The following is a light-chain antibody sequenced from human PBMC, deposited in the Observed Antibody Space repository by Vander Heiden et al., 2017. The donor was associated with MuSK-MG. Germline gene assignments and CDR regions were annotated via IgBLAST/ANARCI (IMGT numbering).Light chain of an antibody. CDR1: QSVSNY. CDR2: DVS. V-gene: IGKV3-11*01. J-gene: IGKJ2*01. Sequence: EIILSQSPPTLSVSPGERATLSCRASQSVSNYLAWYQQKPGQPPRLLFYDVSTRATGTQARFSARGDETDFTLTITTVEPEDFAIYYCQPLTNGPPAYTFGQATKLQIK. CDR3: QPLTNGPPAYT.